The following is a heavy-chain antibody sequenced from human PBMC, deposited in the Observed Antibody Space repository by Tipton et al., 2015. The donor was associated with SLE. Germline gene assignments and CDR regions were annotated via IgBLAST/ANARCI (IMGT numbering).Heavy chain of an antibody. CDR2: INHSGST. D-gene: IGHD5-12*01. CDR3: ARKGVATMRY. Sequence: LRLSCAVYGGSFSGYYWSWIRQPPGKGLEWIGEINHSGSTNYNPSLKSQVTISVDTSKNQFSLKLSSVTAADTAVYYCARKGVATMRYWGQGILVTVSS. J-gene: IGHJ4*02. V-gene: IGHV4-34*01. CDR1: GGSFSGYY.